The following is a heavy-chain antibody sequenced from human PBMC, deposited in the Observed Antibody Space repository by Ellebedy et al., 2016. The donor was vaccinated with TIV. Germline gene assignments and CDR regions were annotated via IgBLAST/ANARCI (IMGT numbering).Heavy chain of an antibody. CDR2: IVASGERT. D-gene: IGHD3-10*01. J-gene: IGHJ4*02. Sequence: GGSLRLSCAASGFTFSTSAMSWVRQAPGKGPEWISAIVASGERTFYADSVKGRFTISRDNSKNRLYLQMNSLKVEDTATYYCANVGGSGSYYNGYWGLGTLVTVSS. V-gene: IGHV3-23*01. CDR3: ANVGGSGSYYNGY. CDR1: GFTFSTSA.